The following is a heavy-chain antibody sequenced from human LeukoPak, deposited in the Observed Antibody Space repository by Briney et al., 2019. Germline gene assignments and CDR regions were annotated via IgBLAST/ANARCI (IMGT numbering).Heavy chain of an antibody. Sequence: TGGSLRLSCAASGFSFDDYAMHWVRQAPGKGLEWVSGISWNSGSIGYADSVKGRFTISRDNAKNSLYLQMNSLRAEDTALYYCAKGVGTMVRGVMGNWGQGTLVTVSS. CDR3: AKGVGTMVRGVMGN. CDR1: GFSFDDYA. J-gene: IGHJ4*02. V-gene: IGHV3-9*01. D-gene: IGHD3-10*01. CDR2: ISWNSGSI.